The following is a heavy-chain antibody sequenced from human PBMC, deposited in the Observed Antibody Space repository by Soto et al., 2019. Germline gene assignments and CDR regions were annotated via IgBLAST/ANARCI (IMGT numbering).Heavy chain of an antibody. CDR3: ARVIGKGYSYGSYYYYGMDV. D-gene: IGHD5-18*01. Sequence: SVKVSCKASGGTFSSYAISWVRQAPGQGLEWMGGIIPIFGTANYAQKFQGRVTITADESTSTAYMELSSLRSEDTAVYYCARVIGKGYSYGSYYYYGMDVWGQGTTVTRLL. CDR1: GGTFSSYA. CDR2: IIPIFGTA. J-gene: IGHJ6*02. V-gene: IGHV1-69*13.